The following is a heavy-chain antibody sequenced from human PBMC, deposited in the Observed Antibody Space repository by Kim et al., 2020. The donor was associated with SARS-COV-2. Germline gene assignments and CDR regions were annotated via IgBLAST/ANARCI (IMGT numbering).Heavy chain of an antibody. V-gene: IGHV3-74*03. CDR3: ARGHSTFGVIARDN. Sequence: GGSLRLSCGASGFSFTSHWMHWVRQPPGKGLEWVSRVSTDGSLRTYADSLKGRFTISRDNAKNILYLEMISLRVEDTAVYFCARGHSTFGVIARDNWGQG. CDR2: VSTDGSLR. CDR1: GFSFTSHW. J-gene: IGHJ4*02. D-gene: IGHD3-16*01.